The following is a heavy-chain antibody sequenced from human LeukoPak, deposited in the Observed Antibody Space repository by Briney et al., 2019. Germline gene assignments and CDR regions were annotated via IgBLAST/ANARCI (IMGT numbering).Heavy chain of an antibody. CDR1: GGSISSSSYY. CDR2: VNHRGST. D-gene: IGHD5-12*01. V-gene: IGHV4-39*07. CDR3: AREIIVARGAFDI. J-gene: IGHJ3*02. Sequence: SSETLSLTCTVSGGSISSSSYYWGWIRQLPGKGLEWIGEVNHRGSTNYNPSLESRVTISVDTSKNQFSLKLSSVTAADTAVYYCAREIIVARGAFDIWGQGTMVTVSS.